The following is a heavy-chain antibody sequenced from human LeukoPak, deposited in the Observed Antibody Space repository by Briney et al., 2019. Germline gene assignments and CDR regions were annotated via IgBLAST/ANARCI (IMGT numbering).Heavy chain of an antibody. Sequence: GGSLRLSCAASGFSFSSCGMHWVRQAPAKGLEWVAVISYDGSNKYYADSVKGRSTISRDNSKNTLYLQMNSLRAEDTAVYYCARDPATPTYYYDSNAFDYWGQGTLVTVSS. V-gene: IGHV3-30*03. J-gene: IGHJ4*02. CDR3: ARDPATPTYYYDSNAFDY. CDR2: ISYDGSNK. D-gene: IGHD3-22*01. CDR1: GFSFSSCG.